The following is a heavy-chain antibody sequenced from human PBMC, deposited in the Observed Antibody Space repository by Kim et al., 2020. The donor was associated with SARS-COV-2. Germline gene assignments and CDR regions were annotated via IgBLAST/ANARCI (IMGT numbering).Heavy chain of an antibody. CDR2: ISGGSSYI. J-gene: IGHJ4*02. CDR1: GFTFSDYH. CDR3: ARGGLNWNDVDY. D-gene: IGHD1-1*01. V-gene: IGHV3-11*05. Sequence: GGSLRLSCVASGFTFSDYHMSWIRQAPGKGLEWISYISGGSSYIDYADSVKGRFTISRDNTNNSLYLQMNSLRAEDTAVYYCARGGLNWNDVDYWGQGTLVTVSS.